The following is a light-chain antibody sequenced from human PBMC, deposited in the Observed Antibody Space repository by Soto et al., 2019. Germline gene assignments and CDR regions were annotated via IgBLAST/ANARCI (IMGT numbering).Light chain of an antibody. Sequence: DIQMTQSPSSLSASVGDRVTITCRASQSISSYLNWYQQKPGKAPNLLIYAASSLQSGVPSRFSGSGSGTDFTLTISSLQPEDFATYYCQQTYSVLTFGGGTKVEIK. J-gene: IGKJ4*01. V-gene: IGKV1-39*01. CDR2: AAS. CDR1: QSISSY. CDR3: QQTYSVLT.